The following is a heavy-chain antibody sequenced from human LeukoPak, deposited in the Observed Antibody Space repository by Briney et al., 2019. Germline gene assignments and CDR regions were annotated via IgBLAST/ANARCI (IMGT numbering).Heavy chain of an antibody. D-gene: IGHD1-14*01. CDR1: GFTFSSYW. CDR2: IHRDGSST. CDR3: ATGTGSYYNY. V-gene: IGHV3-74*01. Sequence: PGGSLRLSCAASGFTFSSYWMHWVRQAPGEELGWVSDIHRDGSSTNYADSVKGRFTTSRDNAKNTLYLQMNSLRAEDTAVYYCATGTGSYYNYWGQGTLVTVSS. J-gene: IGHJ4*02.